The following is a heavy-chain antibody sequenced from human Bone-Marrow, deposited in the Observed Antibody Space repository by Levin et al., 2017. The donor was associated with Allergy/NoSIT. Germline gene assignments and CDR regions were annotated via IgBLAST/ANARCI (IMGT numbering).Heavy chain of an antibody. Sequence: GGSLRLSCAASGFTFSSYGMHWVRQAPGKGLEWVAVIWYDGSNKYYADSVKGRFTISRDNSKNTLYLQMNSLRAEDTAVYYCARDPLNGYSSSWYESDWYFDLWGRGTLVTVSS. V-gene: IGHV3-33*01. D-gene: IGHD6-13*01. CDR2: IWYDGSNK. J-gene: IGHJ2*01. CDR1: GFTFSSYG. CDR3: ARDPLNGYSSSWYESDWYFDL.